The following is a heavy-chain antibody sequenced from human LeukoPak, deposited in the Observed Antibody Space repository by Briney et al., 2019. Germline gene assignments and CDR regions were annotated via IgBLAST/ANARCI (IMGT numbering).Heavy chain of an antibody. CDR3: ARSQELLPNYYYYGMDV. D-gene: IGHD1-26*01. Sequence: APVKVSCKASGYTFTSYDINWVRQATGQGLGWMGWMNPNSGNTGYAQKFQGRVTMTRNTSISTAYMELSSLRSEDTAVYYCARSQELLPNYYYYGMDVWGQGTTVTVSS. CDR2: MNPNSGNT. J-gene: IGHJ6*02. CDR1: GYTFTSYD. V-gene: IGHV1-8*01.